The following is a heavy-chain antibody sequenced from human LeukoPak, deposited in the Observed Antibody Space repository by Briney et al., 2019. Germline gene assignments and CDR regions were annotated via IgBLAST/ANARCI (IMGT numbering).Heavy chain of an antibody. D-gene: IGHD1-26*01. CDR2: ISSSGSTI. J-gene: IGHJ3*02. CDR3: ARVTWEPTTRAFDI. CDR1: RFTFSSYE. V-gene: IGHV3-48*03. Sequence: GRSLRLSCAGSRFTFSSYEMHWVRPAPGKGLEWVPYISSSGSTIYYADSVKGRFTISRDNAKNSLYLQMNSLRAEDTAVYYCARVTWEPTTRAFDIWGQRTMVTVSP.